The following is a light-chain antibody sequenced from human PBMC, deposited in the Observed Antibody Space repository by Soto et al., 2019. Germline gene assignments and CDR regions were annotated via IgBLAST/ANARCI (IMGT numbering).Light chain of an antibody. J-gene: IGLJ2*01. CDR3: SSYTSSSTVV. Sequence: QSVLTQPASVSGSPGQSITISCTGTSSDVGGYNYVSWYQQHPGKAPNLMIYEVSNRPSGVSNRFSGSKSGNTASLTISGLQAEDEADYYCSSYTSSSTVVFGGGTKVTVL. CDR2: EVS. CDR1: SSDVGGYNY. V-gene: IGLV2-14*01.